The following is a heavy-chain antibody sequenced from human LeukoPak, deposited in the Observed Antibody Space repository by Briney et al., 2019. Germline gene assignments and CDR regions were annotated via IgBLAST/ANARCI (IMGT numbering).Heavy chain of an antibody. CDR2: ISSSSSYI. J-gene: IGHJ4*02. D-gene: IGHD1-26*01. Sequence: GGSLRLSCAASGFTFSSYSMNWVRQAPGKGLEWVSSISSSSSYIYYADSVKGRFTISRDNAKNSLYLQMNSLRAEDTAVHYCARDPSGSYYYFDYWGQGTLVTVSS. CDR3: ARDPSGSYYYFDY. CDR1: GFTFSSYS. V-gene: IGHV3-21*01.